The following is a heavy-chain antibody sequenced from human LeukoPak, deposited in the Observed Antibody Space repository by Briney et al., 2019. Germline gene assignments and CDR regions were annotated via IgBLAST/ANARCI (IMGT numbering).Heavy chain of an antibody. V-gene: IGHV3-7*01. D-gene: IGHD1-7*01. J-gene: IGHJ4*02. CDR1: GGSISSYY. Sequence: PSEALSLTCTVSGGSISSYYWSWVRQAPGKGLEWVANIKQDGSEKYYVNSVKGRFTISRDNAKNSLYLQMNSLRAEDTAIYFCARDDDWNYEDSWGQGTLVTVSS. CDR2: IKQDGSEK. CDR3: ARDDDWNYEDS.